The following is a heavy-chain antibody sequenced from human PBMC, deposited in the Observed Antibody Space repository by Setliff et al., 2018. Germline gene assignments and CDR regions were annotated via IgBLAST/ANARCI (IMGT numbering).Heavy chain of an antibody. J-gene: IGHJ4*02. CDR1: GGSISDYY. CDR3: ARLWISSESNTYFYPKYLDF. V-gene: IGHV4-59*01. Sequence: SETLSLTCSVSGGSISDYYWSWIRQAPGKGLEWIGYIYYGGSTNYNPSLNSRVAISVDTSENQFSLRLNSVTAAETAVYYCARLWISSESNTYFYPKYLDFWGQGTLVTVSS. D-gene: IGHD3-22*01. CDR2: IYYGGST.